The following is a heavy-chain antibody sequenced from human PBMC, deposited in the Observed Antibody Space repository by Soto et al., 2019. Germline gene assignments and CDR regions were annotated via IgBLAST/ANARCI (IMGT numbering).Heavy chain of an antibody. D-gene: IGHD6-19*01. CDR3: ARVGIAVAGGFDY. CDR1: GFTFSDNY. CDR2: TRNKANSYTT. Sequence: EVQLVESGGGLVQPGGSLRLSCAASGFTFSDNYMDWVRQAPGKGLEWVGRTRNKANSYTTEYAASVKGRFTISRDDSKNSLYLQMNSLKTEDTAVYYCARVGIAVAGGFDYWGQGTLVTVSS. V-gene: IGHV3-72*01. J-gene: IGHJ4*02.